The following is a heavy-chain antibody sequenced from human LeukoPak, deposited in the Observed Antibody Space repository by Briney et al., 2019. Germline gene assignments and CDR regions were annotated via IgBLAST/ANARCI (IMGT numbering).Heavy chain of an antibody. J-gene: IGHJ4*02. CDR2: ISGSGGST. D-gene: IGHD1-7*01. CDR3: ARKGLGGELGGFDS. CDR1: GFAFSNFA. V-gene: IGHV3-23*01. Sequence: GGSLRLSCEASGFAFSNFAMSWVRQAPGKGLEWVSSISGSGGSTYYADSVKGRFTISRDNSKNTLYLHMNSLRAEDTAVYYCARKGLGGELGGFDSWGQGTLVTVSS.